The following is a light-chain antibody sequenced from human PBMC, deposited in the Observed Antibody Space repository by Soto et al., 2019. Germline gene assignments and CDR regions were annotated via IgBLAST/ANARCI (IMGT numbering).Light chain of an antibody. Sequence: PASVSGSPGQSIAISCTGTSSDVGGYNYVSWYQHHPGKAPKLMIYDVSNRPSGVSNRFSGSKSGNTASLTISGLQAEDEADYYCNSYTSSSTYVFGTGTKVTVL. CDR2: DVS. CDR3: NSYTSSSTYV. CDR1: SSDVGGYNY. J-gene: IGLJ1*01. V-gene: IGLV2-14*03.